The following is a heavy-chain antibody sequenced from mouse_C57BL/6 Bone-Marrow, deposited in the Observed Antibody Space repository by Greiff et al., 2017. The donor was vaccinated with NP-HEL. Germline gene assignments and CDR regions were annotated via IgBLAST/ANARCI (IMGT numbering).Heavy chain of an antibody. D-gene: IGHD1-1*01. CDR3: ARNSPYYYGSSWYFEV. CDR1: GFSLTSYG. Sequence: VQLQQSGPGLVQPSQSLSITCTVSGFSLTSYGVHWVRQSPGKGLEWLGVIWSGGSTDYNAAFISRLSISKDNSKSQVFFKMNSLQADDTAIYYCARNSPYYYGSSWYFEVWGTGTTGTVSS. J-gene: IGHJ1*03. CDR2: IWSGGST. V-gene: IGHV2-2*01.